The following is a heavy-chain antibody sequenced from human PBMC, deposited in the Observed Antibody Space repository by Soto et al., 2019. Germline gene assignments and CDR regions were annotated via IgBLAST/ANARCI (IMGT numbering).Heavy chain of an antibody. Sequence: EVQLLESGGGLVQPGGSLRLSCAASGFTFSSYAMSWVRQAPGKGLEWVSAITGSGGSTYYADSVKGRFTISRDNSKNTLYLQMNRLRAEDTAVYYCAKDDRSGYARYWYFDLWGRGTLVTVSS. D-gene: IGHD3-22*01. CDR2: ITGSGGST. V-gene: IGHV3-23*01. CDR1: GFTFSSYA. J-gene: IGHJ2*01. CDR3: AKDDRSGYARYWYFDL.